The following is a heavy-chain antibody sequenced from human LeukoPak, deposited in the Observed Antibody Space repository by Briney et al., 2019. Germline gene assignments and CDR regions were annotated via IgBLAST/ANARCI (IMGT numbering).Heavy chain of an antibody. CDR2: INPNSGGT. CDR1: GYTFTGYY. J-gene: IGHJ3*02. Sequence: GASVKVSCKASGYTFTGYYMHWVRQAPGQGLEWMGWINPNSGGTNYAQKFQGRVTMTRDTSISTAYMELSRLRSDDTAVYYCARDGYSYGQAEVPNDAFDIWGQGTMVTVSS. D-gene: IGHD5-18*01. V-gene: IGHV1-2*02. CDR3: ARDGYSYGQAEVPNDAFDI.